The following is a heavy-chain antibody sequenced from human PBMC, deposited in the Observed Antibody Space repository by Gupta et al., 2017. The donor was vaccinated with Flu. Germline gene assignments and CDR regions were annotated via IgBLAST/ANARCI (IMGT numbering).Heavy chain of an antibody. CDR1: GFTSGNHP. CDR3: AKGQPVPGKWFFDC. J-gene: IGHJ4*02. Sequence: VQLLESGGGVVQPGGSLSLSWDTSGFTSGNHPVHWVRQAPGKGLEWVAVMSSDGRLKYYADSVKGRFTISRDNSKSTLYLQMDSLRAEDTSVYYCAKGQPVPGKWFFDCWGQGTLVTVSS. V-gene: IGHV3-30*18. D-gene: IGHD6-19*01. CDR2: MSSDGRLK.